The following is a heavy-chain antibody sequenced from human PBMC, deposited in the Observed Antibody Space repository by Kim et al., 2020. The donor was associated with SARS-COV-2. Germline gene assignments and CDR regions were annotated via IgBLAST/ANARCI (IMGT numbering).Heavy chain of an antibody. CDR1: GFTFSDYY. D-gene: IGHD2-21*02. Sequence: GGSLRLSCAASGFTFSDYYMSWIRQAPGKGLEWVSYISSSSSYTNYADSVKGRFTISRDNAKNSLYLQMNSLRAEDTAVYYCARGARGDPSIDYWGQGTLVTVSS. CDR2: ISSSSSYT. V-gene: IGHV3-11*06. CDR3: ARGARGDPSIDY. J-gene: IGHJ4*02.